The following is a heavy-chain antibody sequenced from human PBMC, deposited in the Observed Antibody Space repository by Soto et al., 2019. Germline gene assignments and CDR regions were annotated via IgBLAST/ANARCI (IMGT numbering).Heavy chain of an antibody. Sequence: QVQLVQSGAEVKKPGSSVKVSCKASGGTFSSYAISWVRQAPGQGLEWMGGIIPIFGTANYAQKFQGRVTIYAEGSNRTGYMELRSLRSEDTGVYFCARGSVLVGATLQGRAFDNWGQGTMVTVSS. CDR2: IIPIFGTA. CDR1: GGTFSSYA. J-gene: IGHJ3*02. CDR3: ARGSVLVGATLQGRAFDN. D-gene: IGHD1-26*01. V-gene: IGHV1-69*01.